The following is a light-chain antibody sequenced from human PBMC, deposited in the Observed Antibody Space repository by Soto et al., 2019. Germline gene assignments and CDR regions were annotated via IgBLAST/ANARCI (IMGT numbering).Light chain of an antibody. CDR3: QQSYSTPT. Sequence: EIVLTQSPGTLSLSPGERATLSCRASQSVSSSYLAWYQQKPGQAPRLLIYGASSRATGIPDRFSGSGSGTDFTLTISRLEPEDFAVYYCQQSYSTPTFGQGTKLEIK. CDR1: QSVSSSY. CDR2: GAS. J-gene: IGKJ2*01. V-gene: IGKV3-20*01.